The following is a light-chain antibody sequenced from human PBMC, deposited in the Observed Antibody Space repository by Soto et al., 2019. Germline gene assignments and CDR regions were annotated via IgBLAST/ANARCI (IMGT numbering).Light chain of an antibody. J-gene: IGKJ1*01. CDR1: QSVDSTY. CDR3: QHYNSYSEA. Sequence: EIVMTQSPATLSLSPGERATLSCRASQSVDSTYLAWYQQKPGQAPRLLIYGASTRATGIPARFSGSGSGTEFTLTISSLQPDDFATYYCQHYNSYSEAFGQGTKVDIK. V-gene: IGKV3-15*01. CDR2: GAS.